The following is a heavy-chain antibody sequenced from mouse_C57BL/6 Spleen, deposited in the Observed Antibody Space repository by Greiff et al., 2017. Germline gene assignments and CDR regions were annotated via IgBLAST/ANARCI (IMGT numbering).Heavy chain of an antibody. D-gene: IGHD6-5*01. CDR1: GYTFTSYW. Sequence: QVQLPQPGAELVKPGASVTLSCKASGYTFTSYWMHWVKQRPGRGLEWIGRIDPNSGGTKYNEKFKSKATLTVDKPSSTAYMQLSSLTSEDSAVYYCARKGGSLYYYAMDYWGQGTSVTVSS. J-gene: IGHJ4*01. CDR3: ARKGGSLYYYAMDY. CDR2: IDPNSGGT. V-gene: IGHV1-72*01.